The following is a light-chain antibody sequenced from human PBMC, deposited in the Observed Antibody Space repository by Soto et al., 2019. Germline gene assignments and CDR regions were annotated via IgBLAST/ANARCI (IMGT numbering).Light chain of an antibody. CDR1: QSVRSSC. CDR2: GAS. V-gene: IGKV3-20*01. CDR3: QQYDRSPPWT. Sequence: EIVLTQSPGTLSLSPGERATLSCRASQSVRSSCLAWYQQKPGQAPRLLIYGASSRATGIPDRLSGSASGRDFNHSAAGTDFTLTISGLEPEDWAVYYCQQYDRSPPWTFGQGTKLEIK. J-gene: IGKJ1*01.